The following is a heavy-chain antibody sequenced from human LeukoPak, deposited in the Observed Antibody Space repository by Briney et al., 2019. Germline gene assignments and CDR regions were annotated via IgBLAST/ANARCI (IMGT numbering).Heavy chain of an antibody. CDR3: ARDSSPDGMDV. Sequence: SETLSLTCTVSGGSISSYYWCWIRQPPGKGLEWIGYIYYSGSTNYNPSLKGRVTISVDTSKNQFSLKLSSVTAADTAVYYCARDSSPDGMDVWGQGTTVTVSS. CDR2: IYYSGST. D-gene: IGHD6-19*01. J-gene: IGHJ6*02. CDR1: GGSISSYY. V-gene: IGHV4-59*01.